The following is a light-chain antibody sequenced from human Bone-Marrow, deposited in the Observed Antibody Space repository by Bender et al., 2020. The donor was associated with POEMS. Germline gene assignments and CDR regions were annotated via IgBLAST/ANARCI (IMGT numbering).Light chain of an antibody. CDR3: CSYAGSRTWV. Sequence: QSAMTQPASVSGSPGQSITISCSGTSRDVGGYDYVSWYQHHPGKAPKLLIYAVTNRPSGVSNRFSGSKSGNTASLTISGLQAEDEADYLCCSYAGSRTWVFGGGTKLTVL. CDR2: AVT. J-gene: IGLJ3*02. CDR1: SRDVGGYDY. V-gene: IGLV2-14*03.